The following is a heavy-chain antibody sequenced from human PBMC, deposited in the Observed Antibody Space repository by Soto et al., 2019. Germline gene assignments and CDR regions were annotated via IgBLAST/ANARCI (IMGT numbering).Heavy chain of an antibody. J-gene: IGHJ4*02. CDR3: VKEIRQAAY. Sequence: GGSLRLSCVASGFNFNTYAMSWVRQVPGKGLEWVSGISGSAATTYYRDSVKGRLTISRDNSKNTVCLQMDSLRVEDTAVYYCVKEIRQAAYWGQGTLVTVSS. V-gene: IGHV3-23*01. CDR1: GFNFNTYA. CDR2: ISGSAATT.